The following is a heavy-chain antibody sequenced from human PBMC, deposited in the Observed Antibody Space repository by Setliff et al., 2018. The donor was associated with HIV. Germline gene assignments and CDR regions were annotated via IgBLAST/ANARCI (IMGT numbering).Heavy chain of an antibody. CDR2: VHYSGRT. Sequence: NPSETLSLTCAAYGGSLSGYYWSWIHQTPGKGLEWIGEVHYSGRTAYNPSLQSRVAISVDMYRNQFFLRLTSVTAADTSVYYCARHRAQRGSGTYYDDWFDPWGQGTLVTVSS. J-gene: IGHJ5*02. CDR1: GGSLSGYY. V-gene: IGHV4-34*01. D-gene: IGHD3-10*01. CDR3: ARHRAQRGSGTYYDDWFDP.